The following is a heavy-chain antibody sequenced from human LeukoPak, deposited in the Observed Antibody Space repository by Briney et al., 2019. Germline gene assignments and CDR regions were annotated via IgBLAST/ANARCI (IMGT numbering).Heavy chain of an antibody. CDR3: ARRAAGFRGGYIGYFDY. J-gene: IGHJ4*02. CDR1: GYTFTSYY. V-gene: IGHV1-46*01. D-gene: IGHD3-16*01. CDR2: INPSGGST. Sequence: ASVKVSCKASGYTFTSYYMHWVRQAPGQGLEWMGIINPSGGSTSYAQKFQGRVTMTRDTSTSTVYMELSSLRSEDTAVYYCARRAAGFRGGYIGYFDYWGQGTLVTVSS.